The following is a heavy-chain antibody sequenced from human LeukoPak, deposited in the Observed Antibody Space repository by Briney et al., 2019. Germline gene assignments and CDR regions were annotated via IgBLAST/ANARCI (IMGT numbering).Heavy chain of an antibody. D-gene: IGHD3-10*01. V-gene: IGHV3-11*04. J-gene: IGHJ4*02. Sequence: PGGSLRLSCAASGFTFSDYYMSWIRQAPGKGLEWVSYISSSGSIKNYADSVKGRFSISRDNVKSTVYLQMNSLRTDDTAVYYCARDGMTYGRHFDYWGQGILVTVSS. CDR3: ARDGMTYGRHFDY. CDR2: ISSSGSIK. CDR1: GFTFSDYY.